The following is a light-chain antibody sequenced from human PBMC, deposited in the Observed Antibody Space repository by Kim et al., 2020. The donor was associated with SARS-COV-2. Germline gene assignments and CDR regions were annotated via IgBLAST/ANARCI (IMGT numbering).Light chain of an antibody. Sequence: SPGERAPLSCRTSQSVGNNYLAWYQQRPGQAPRLLIHGASSRAPGIPDRFSGSGSWTEYTLTISRLEPEDFAVYFCQQYAGSPLTFGGGTKVEIK. V-gene: IGKV3-20*01. CDR1: QSVGNNY. J-gene: IGKJ4*01. CDR3: QQYAGSPLT. CDR2: GAS.